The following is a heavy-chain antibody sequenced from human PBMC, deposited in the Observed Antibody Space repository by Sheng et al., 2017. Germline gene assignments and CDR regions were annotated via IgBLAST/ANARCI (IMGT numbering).Heavy chain of an antibody. CDR1: GGSFSGYY. D-gene: IGHD6-13*01. CDR2: INHSGST. CDR3: AVAAAFDYYYGMDV. Sequence: QVQLQQWGAGLLKPSETLSLTCAVYGGSFSGYYWSWIRQPPGKWLEWIGEINHSGSTNYNPSLKSRVTISVDTSKNQFSLKLSSVTAADTAVYYCAVAAAFDYYYGMDVWGQGTTVTVSS. J-gene: IGHJ6*02. V-gene: IGHV4-34*01.